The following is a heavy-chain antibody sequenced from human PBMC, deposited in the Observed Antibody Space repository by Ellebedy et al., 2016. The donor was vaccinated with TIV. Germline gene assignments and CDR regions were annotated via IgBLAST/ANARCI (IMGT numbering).Heavy chain of an antibody. CDR2: IYYSGST. D-gene: IGHD2-21*01. CDR3: ASHIGPTVGFDP. Sequence: MPSETLSLTCTVSGGSISSYYWGWIRQPPGKGLEWIGYIYYSGSTNYNPSLKSRVTISVDTSKNQFSLKLRSVTAADTTVYYCASHIGPTVGFDPWGQGTLVTVSS. V-gene: IGHV4-59*01. CDR1: GGSISSYY. J-gene: IGHJ5*02.